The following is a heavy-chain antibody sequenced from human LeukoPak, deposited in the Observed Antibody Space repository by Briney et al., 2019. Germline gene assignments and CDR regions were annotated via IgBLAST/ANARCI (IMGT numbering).Heavy chain of an antibody. J-gene: IGHJ3*02. Sequence: PRGSLRLSCAASRFTFSNYAMSWVRHTPGEGLEWVSAIGGSEGSTYYADSVKGRFTVSRDNSKNTLYLQMNSLRAEDTAVYYCAKGQQLVPFDIWGQGTMVTVSS. CDR2: IGGSEGST. D-gene: IGHD6-13*01. CDR3: AKGQQLVPFDI. CDR1: RFTFSNYA. V-gene: IGHV3-23*01.